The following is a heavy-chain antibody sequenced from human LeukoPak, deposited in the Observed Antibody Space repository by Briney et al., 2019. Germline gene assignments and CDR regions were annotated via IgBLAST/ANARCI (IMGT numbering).Heavy chain of an antibody. D-gene: IGHD6-19*01. CDR3: AKDLWSGIAVAARGFFDY. CDR2: ISWNSGSI. J-gene: IGHJ4*02. Sequence: PGRSLRLSCAASGFTFDDYATHWVRQAPGKGLEWVSGISWNSGSIGYADSVKGRFTISRDNAKNSLYLQMNSLRAEDTALYYCAKDLWSGIAVAARGFFDYWGQGTLVTVSS. CDR1: GFTFDDYA. V-gene: IGHV3-9*01.